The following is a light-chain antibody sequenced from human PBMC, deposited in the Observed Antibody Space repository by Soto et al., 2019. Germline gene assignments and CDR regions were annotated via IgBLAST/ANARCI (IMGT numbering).Light chain of an antibody. V-gene: IGLV2-14*01. J-gene: IGLJ1*01. Sequence: QSVLTQPASVSGSPGQSITISCTGSSSDVGTYNYVSWYQQHPGKAPKLMIYDVSNRPSGVSNRFSGSKSGNTASLTISGLQAEDEADYYCSSYTISSALVFGTGTKVTVL. CDR2: DVS. CDR3: SSYTISSALV. CDR1: SSDVGTYNY.